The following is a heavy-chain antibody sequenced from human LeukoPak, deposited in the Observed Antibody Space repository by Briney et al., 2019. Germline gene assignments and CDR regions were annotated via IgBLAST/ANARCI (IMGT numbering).Heavy chain of an antibody. CDR1: RYTFTSYD. J-gene: IGHJ4*02. D-gene: IGHD5-12*01. Sequence: ASVKVSCKASRYTFTSYDINLVRQATGQELEWMGWMNPNSGNTGYEQKFQGRVTMTRNTSISTAYMELSSLRSEDTAVYYCARGRGEGDIVATVFGYWGQGTLVTVSS. CDR2: MNPNSGNT. V-gene: IGHV1-8*01. CDR3: ARGRGEGDIVATVFGY.